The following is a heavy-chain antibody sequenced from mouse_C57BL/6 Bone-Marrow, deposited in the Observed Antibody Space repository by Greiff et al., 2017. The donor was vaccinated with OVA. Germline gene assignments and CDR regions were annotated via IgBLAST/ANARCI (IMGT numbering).Heavy chain of an antibody. CDR1: GFTFSSYA. V-gene: IGHV5-9-1*02. D-gene: IGHD2-4*01. J-gene: IGHJ4*01. CDR3: TRDLITTPYYAMDY. CDR2: ISSGGDYI. Sequence: EVHLVESGEGLVKPGGSLKLSCAASGFTFSSYAMSWVRQTPEKRLEWVAYISSGGDYIYYADTVKGRFTISRDNARNTLYLQMSSLKSEDTAMYYCTRDLITTPYYAMDYWGQGTSVTVSS.